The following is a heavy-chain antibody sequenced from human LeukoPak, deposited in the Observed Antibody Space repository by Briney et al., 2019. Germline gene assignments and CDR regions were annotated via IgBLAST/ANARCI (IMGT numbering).Heavy chain of an antibody. CDR1: AGSISSSSYY. J-gene: IGHJ5*02. D-gene: IGHD3-3*01. Sequence: MSSETLSLTCTVSAGSISSSSYYSGWIRHPPGKGLEWIGSIYYSGSTYYNPSLKSRVTISVDTSKNQFSLKPSSVTAADTAVYYCASVVIIELNWFDPWGQGTLVTVSS. V-gene: IGHV4-39*01. CDR2: IYYSGST. CDR3: ASVVIIELNWFDP.